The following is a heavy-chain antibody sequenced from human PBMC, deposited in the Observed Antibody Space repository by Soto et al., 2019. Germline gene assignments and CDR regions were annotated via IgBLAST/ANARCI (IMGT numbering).Heavy chain of an antibody. J-gene: IGHJ5*02. Sequence: WIRQHPGKGLEWIGYIYYSGSTYYNPSLKSRVTISVDTSKNQFSLKLSSVTAADTAVYYCARSGWEFDPWGQGTLVTVSS. CDR3: ARSGWEFDP. V-gene: IGHV4-31*02. CDR2: IYYSGST. D-gene: IGHD3-22*01.